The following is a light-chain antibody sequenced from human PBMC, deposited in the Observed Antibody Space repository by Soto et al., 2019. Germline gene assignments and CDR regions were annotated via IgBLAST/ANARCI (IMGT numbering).Light chain of an antibody. CDR2: LGS. Sequence: DIVITQSPLSLPATPGEPASISCRSSQSLLGSNGYNYLDWYLQKPGQSPQLLIYLGSNRASGVPDRFSGSGSDTYFTLEISRVEADDVGVYYCMQPLENFRTFGQGTKVDIK. J-gene: IGKJ1*01. V-gene: IGKV2-28*01. CDR3: MQPLENFRT. CDR1: QSLLGSNGYNY.